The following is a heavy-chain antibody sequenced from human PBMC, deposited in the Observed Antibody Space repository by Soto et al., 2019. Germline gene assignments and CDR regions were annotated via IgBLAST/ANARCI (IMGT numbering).Heavy chain of an antibody. CDR3: ARNLYYSSGRYFDHDAFDI. Sequence: ASVKISCKASGYNFTSYGISWVRQAPGQGLEWMGWISPHNDRTKYARRFQDRVTMTTETPTRTVYMELGRLRSDDTAVYYCARNLYYSSGRYFDHDAFDIWGQGTVVTVSS. J-gene: IGHJ3*02. CDR2: ISPHNDRT. CDR1: GYNFTSYG. V-gene: IGHV1-18*01. D-gene: IGHD6-19*01.